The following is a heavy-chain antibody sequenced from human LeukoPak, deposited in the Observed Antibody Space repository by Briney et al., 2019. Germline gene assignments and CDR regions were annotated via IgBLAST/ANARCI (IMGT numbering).Heavy chain of an antibody. Sequence: GGSLRLSCAASGFTFSNAWMSWVRQAPGKGLEWISYISGSGGIIHYADSVKGRFFISRDNAKKSLYLQMNGLRAEDTAVYYCATKMSSVPPGVWGQGTMVIVSS. D-gene: IGHD3-10*01. V-gene: IGHV3-11*01. CDR3: ATKMSSVPPGV. J-gene: IGHJ3*01. CDR1: GFTFSNAW. CDR2: ISGSGGII.